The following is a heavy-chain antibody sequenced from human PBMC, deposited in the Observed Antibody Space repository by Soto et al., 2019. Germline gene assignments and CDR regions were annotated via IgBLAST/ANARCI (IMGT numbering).Heavy chain of an antibody. D-gene: IGHD6-6*01. V-gene: IGHV3-30*18. CDR2: MSNDGSNK. J-gene: IGHJ6*02. CDR1: GFTFSGYV. Sequence: PGGSLRLSCVASGFTFSGYVMHWVRQAPGKGLEWVAVMSNDGSNKYYADSVKGRFTISRDNSKNMLYLQMNSLRAEDTAVYYCAKGSSSVYYYYYGIDVWGQGTTVTVSS. CDR3: AKGSSSVYYYYYGIDV.